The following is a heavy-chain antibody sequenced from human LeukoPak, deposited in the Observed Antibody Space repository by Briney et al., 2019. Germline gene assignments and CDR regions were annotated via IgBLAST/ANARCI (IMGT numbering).Heavy chain of an antibody. CDR3: ARDLRAGGTWSYGVYFDL. D-gene: IGHD4-17*01. V-gene: IGHV3-7*01. CDR1: GFSFNDYA. J-gene: IGHJ2*01. CDR2: IKEDGSEK. Sequence: GGSLRLSCAASGFSFNDYAMHWVRQAPGRGLEWVANIKEDGSEKNYVDSVKGRFTISRDNAKNSVYLLLNSLTPEDTAVYYCARDLRAGGTWSYGVYFDLWGRGTLVTVSS.